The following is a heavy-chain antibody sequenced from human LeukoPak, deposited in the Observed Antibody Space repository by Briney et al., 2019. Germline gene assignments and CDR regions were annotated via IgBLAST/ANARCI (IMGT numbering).Heavy chain of an antibody. Sequence: GGSLRLSCTASGFTFGDYAMSWFRQAPGKGLEWAGFIRSKAYGGTTEYAASVKGRFTISRDDSKSIAYLQMNSLKTEDTAVYYCTSINGGYGYGQVAGSFDYWGQGTLVTVSS. V-gene: IGHV3-49*03. J-gene: IGHJ4*02. CDR1: GFTFGDYA. CDR2: IRSKAYGGTT. CDR3: TSINGGYGYGQVAGSFDY. D-gene: IGHD5-18*01.